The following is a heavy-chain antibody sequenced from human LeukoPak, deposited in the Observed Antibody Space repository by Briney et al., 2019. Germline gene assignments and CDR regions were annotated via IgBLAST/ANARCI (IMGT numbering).Heavy chain of an antibody. V-gene: IGHV4-4*07. D-gene: IGHD6-13*01. CDR1: GDSINSYH. Sequence: PSETLSLTCTVSGDSINSYHWSWIRQPAGKGLEWIGSIYTSGRTNYNPSLKSRVTMSVDTPKNQFSLKLSSVTAADTAVYYCARVGIGAAANYGMDVWGQGTTVTVSS. J-gene: IGHJ6*02. CDR2: IYTSGRT. CDR3: ARVGIGAAANYGMDV.